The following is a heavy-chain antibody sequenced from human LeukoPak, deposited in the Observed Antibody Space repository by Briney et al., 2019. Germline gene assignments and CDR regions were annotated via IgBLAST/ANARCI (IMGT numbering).Heavy chain of an antibody. D-gene: IGHD3-10*01. Sequence: SETLSLTCTVSGGSISSSSYYWGWLRQPPGKGLEWIVSIYYSGSTYYTPSLKSRVTISVDTSKNQFSLKLSSVTAADTAVYYCARDGSGSPYWGQGTLVTVSS. CDR2: IYYSGST. J-gene: IGHJ4*02. CDR1: GGSISSSSYY. CDR3: ARDGSGSPY. V-gene: IGHV4-39*02.